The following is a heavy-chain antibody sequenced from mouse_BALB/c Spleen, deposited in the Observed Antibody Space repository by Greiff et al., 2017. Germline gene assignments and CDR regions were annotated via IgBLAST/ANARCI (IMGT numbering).Heavy chain of an antibody. D-gene: IGHD3-1*01. Sequence: QVQLQQPGAELVKPGASVKLSCKASGYTFTSYYMYWVKQRPGQGLEWIGGINPSNGGTNFNEKFKSKATLTVDKSSSTAYMQLSSLTAEDSAVYYWKGGQGGFAYWGQGTLVTVSA. CDR1: GYTFTSYY. V-gene: IGHV1S81*02. J-gene: IGHJ3*01. CDR3: KGGQGGFAY. CDR2: INPSNGGT.